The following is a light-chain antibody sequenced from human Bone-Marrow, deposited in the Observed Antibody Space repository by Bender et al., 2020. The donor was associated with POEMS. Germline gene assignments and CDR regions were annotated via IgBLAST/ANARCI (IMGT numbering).Light chain of an antibody. Sequence: QSVLTQPPSSSGTPGQRVTISCSGGSSNIGAHAVNWYQHLPGTDPKLPIYSSHWRPSQVPDRFSGSRSGPSASLAISGLQSEDEADYSCAVWDDSLNGWVFGEGTKLTVL. CDR1: SSNIGAHA. CDR3: AVWDDSLNGWV. J-gene: IGLJ3*02. CDR2: SSH. V-gene: IGLV1-44*01.